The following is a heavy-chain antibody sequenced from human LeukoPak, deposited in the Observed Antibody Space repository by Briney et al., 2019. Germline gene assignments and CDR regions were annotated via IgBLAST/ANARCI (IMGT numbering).Heavy chain of an antibody. CDR2: IKQDGSEK. Sequence: GGSLRLSCAASGFTFSSYWMSWVRQAPGKGLEWVANIKQDGSEKYYVDSVKGRFTISRDNSKNTLYLQMNSLRAEDTAVYYCAKDYRGLWFGELDFDYWGQGTLVTVSS. CDR1: GFTFSSYW. D-gene: IGHD3-10*01. J-gene: IGHJ4*02. CDR3: AKDYRGLWFGELDFDY. V-gene: IGHV3-7*03.